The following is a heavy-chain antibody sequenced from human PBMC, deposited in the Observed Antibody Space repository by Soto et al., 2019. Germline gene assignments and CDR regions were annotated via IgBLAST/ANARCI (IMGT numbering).Heavy chain of an antibody. Sequence: SATLSLTCTVAGGSSRSGGYYWSWVRQNPRRGLEWIGNIYYSGNTYYNPSLKSRLTISVDTSKNQFSLNLSSVTAADTAVYYCARDRLMATAGTARHYFGLDVWGQGTTVTAP. J-gene: IGHJ6*02. CDR2: IYYSGNT. D-gene: IGHD5-18*01. V-gene: IGHV4-31*03. CDR3: ARDRLMATAGTARHYFGLDV. CDR1: GGSSRSGGYY.